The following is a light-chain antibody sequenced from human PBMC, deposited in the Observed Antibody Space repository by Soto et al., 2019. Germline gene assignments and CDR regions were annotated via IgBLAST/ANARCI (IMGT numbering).Light chain of an antibody. J-gene: IGKJ1*01. CDR3: QQYDSSWT. Sequence: EIVLTQSPGTLSLSPGEGATLSCRASQSVPSNFLAWYQQKPGQAPILVIYGVSRRATGIPDRFSGSGSGTDFTLTISRLEPEDFAVYYCQQYDSSWTFGQGTKVEIK. CDR2: GVS. V-gene: IGKV3-20*01. CDR1: QSVPSNF.